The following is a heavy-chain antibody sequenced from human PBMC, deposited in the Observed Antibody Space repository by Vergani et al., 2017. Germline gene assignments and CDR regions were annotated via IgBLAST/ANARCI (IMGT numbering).Heavy chain of an antibody. CDR1: GGSFSGYY. J-gene: IGHJ5*02. V-gene: IGHV4-34*01. Sequence: QVQLQQWGAGLLKPSETLSLTCAVYGGSFSGYYWSWIRQPPGKGLEWIGEINHSGSTNYNPSLKSRVTISVDPSKNQFSLNLSSVTAADTAVYYCARGLPSDYVWGSYRSKTNWFDPWGQGTLVTVSS. CDR2: INHSGST. D-gene: IGHD3-16*02. CDR3: ARGLPSDYVWGSYRSKTNWFDP.